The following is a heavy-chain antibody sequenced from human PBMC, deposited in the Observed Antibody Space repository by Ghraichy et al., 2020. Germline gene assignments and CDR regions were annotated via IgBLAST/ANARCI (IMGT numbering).Heavy chain of an antibody. CDR2: ISGRGGSK. J-gene: IGHJ6*02. D-gene: IGHD5-12*01. CDR3: AKGRYSGYDWDGMDV. CDR1: GFTFSSYA. Sequence: GGSLRLSCAASGFTFSSYAMSWVRQAPGKGLEWVSGISGRGGSKYSADSVKGRFTISRDNSKNTLYLQMNSLRAEDTAVYYCAKGRYSGYDWDGMDVWGQGTTVTVSS. V-gene: IGHV3-23*01.